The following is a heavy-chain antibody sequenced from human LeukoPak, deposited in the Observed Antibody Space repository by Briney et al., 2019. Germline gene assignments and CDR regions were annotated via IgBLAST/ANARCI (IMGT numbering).Heavy chain of an antibody. CDR3: AKDPRGNYVAWLDP. CDR2: ISASGVTT. Sequence: GGSLRLSCATSGFTFNTYAMSWVRQAPGKGLEWVSGISASGVTTHYADSVKGRFTISSDNSKNTLYLQMNSLRVEDTAIYYCAKDPRGNYVAWLDPWGQGTLVTVSS. D-gene: IGHD4-11*01. J-gene: IGHJ5*02. V-gene: IGHV3-23*01. CDR1: GFTFNTYA.